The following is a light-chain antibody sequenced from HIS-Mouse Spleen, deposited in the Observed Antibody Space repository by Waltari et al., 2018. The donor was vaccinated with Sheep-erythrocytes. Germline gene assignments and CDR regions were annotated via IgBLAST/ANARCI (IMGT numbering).Light chain of an antibody. CDR3: QSADSSGTWV. V-gene: IGLV3-25*03. J-gene: IGLJ3*02. Sequence: SYELTQPPSVSVSPGQTARITCPGDALPKPYASWYQQKPGQAPVLVIYKDSERPSGIPERFSGSSSGTTVTLTISGVQAEDEADYYCQSADSSGTWVFGGGTKLTVL. CDR2: KDS. CDR1: ALPKPY.